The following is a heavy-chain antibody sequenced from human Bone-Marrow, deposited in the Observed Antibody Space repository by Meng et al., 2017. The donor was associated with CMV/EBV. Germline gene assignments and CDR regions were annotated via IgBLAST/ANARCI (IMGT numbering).Heavy chain of an antibody. Sequence: ASVKVSCKASGYTFTGYYMHWVRQAPGQGLEWMGWINPNSGGTNYAQKFQGRVTMTRDTSISTAYMELSRLRSDDTAVYYCARDLESSGWPRHTWGQGTLVTVSS. D-gene: IGHD6-19*01. CDR3: ARDLESSGWPRHT. CDR1: GYTFTGYY. CDR2: INPNSGGT. V-gene: IGHV1-2*02. J-gene: IGHJ5*02.